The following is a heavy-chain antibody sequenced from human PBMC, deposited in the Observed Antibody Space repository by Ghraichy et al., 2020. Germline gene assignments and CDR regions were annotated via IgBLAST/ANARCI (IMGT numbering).Heavy chain of an antibody. J-gene: IGHJ3*02. Sequence: SETLSLTCTVSGGSISSYYWSWIRQPPGKGLEWIGYIYYSGSTNYNPSLKSRVTISVDTSKNQFSLKLSSVTAADTAVYYCARDRAAVYAFDIWGQGTMVTVSS. V-gene: IGHV4-59*01. D-gene: IGHD6-13*01. CDR2: IYYSGST. CDR3: ARDRAAVYAFDI. CDR1: GGSISSYY.